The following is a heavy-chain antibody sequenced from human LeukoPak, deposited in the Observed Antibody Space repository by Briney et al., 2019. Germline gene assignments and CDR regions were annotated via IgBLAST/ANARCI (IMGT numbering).Heavy chain of an antibody. CDR2: VPASGGRT. V-gene: IGHV3-23*01. D-gene: IGHD3-22*01. CDR3: AKYYKLSGYYLGGYDY. Sequence: GGSLRLSCAASGFTFSSYAMGWVRQPPGKGLGWVSAVPASGGRTFYADSVKGGFTISRDNSKNTLYLQMNSLRAEDTAVYYCAKYYKLSGYYLGGYDYWGQGTLVTVSS. J-gene: IGHJ4*02. CDR1: GFTFSSYA.